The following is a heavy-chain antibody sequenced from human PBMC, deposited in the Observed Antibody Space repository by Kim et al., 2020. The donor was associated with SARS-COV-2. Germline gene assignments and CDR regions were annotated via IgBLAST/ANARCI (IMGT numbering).Heavy chain of an antibody. CDR3: ARGTRYYYYGMDV. CDR2: INHSGST. CDR1: GGSFSGYY. J-gene: IGHJ6*02. V-gene: IGHV4-34*01. Sequence: SETLSLTCAVYGGSFSGYYWSWIRQPPGKGLEWIGEINHSGSTNYNPSLKSRVTISVDTSKNQFSLKLSSVTAADTAVYYCARGTRYYYYGMDVWGQGTTVTVSS.